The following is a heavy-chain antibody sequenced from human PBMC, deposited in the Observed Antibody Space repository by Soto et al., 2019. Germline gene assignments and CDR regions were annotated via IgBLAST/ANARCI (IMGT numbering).Heavy chain of an antibody. J-gene: IGHJ6*02. Sequence: QVQLVQSGAEAKKPGSSVKVSCKASGGTFSSYAISWVRQAPGQGLERMGGIIPNFGTANYAQKFQGRVKITADESTSTAYMELSSLRSEDTAVYYCARGVLQYYYYYGMDVWGQGTTVTVSS. D-gene: IGHD1-1*01. CDR1: GGTFSSYA. CDR2: IIPNFGTA. CDR3: ARGVLQYYYYYGMDV. V-gene: IGHV1-69*01.